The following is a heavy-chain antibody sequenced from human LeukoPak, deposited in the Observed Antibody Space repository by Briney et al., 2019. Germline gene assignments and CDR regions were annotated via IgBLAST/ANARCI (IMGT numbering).Heavy chain of an antibody. CDR3: ARGPSSIAARPTAFDI. V-gene: IGHV4-59*01. Sequence: SETLSLTCTVSGGSISNYYWSWIRQPPGKGLEWIGYIYYSGSTNYNPSLKSRVTISVDTSKNQFSLKLSSVTAADTAVYYCARGPSSIAARPTAFDIWGQGTMVTVSS. D-gene: IGHD6-6*01. J-gene: IGHJ3*02. CDR2: IYYSGST. CDR1: GGSISNYY.